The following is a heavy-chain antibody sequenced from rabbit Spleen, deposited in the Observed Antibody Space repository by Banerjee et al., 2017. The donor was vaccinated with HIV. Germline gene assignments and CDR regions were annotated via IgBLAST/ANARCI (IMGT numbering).Heavy chain of an antibody. J-gene: IGHJ4*01. CDR3: ARKYTTTTSTYIGL. CDR2: IVSSSSDT. CDR1: GFSISSNYY. Sequence: QEQLEESGGDLVKPEGSLKLFCKASGFSISSNYYMCWVRQAPGKGLEWIGCIVSSSSDTYYASWAKGRFSISRENTQNTVSLQMNSLTAADTATYFCARKYTTTTSTYIGLWGPGTLVTVS. V-gene: IGHV1S45*01. D-gene: IGHD1-1*01.